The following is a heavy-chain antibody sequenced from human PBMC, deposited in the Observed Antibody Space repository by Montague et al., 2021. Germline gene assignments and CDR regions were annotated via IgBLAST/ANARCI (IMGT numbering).Heavy chain of an antibody. CDR1: RSLIDSDYY. J-gene: IGHJ6*03. V-gene: IGHV4-38-2*02. CDR2: VSHGGRT. CDR3: ARERDRYYYMDI. Sequence: SETLSLTCTVSRSLIDSDYYWGWIQQPPGKGLEWMGSVSHGGRTYYNPSLKSRVTISVDTSINHFSLKLSSVTAADTAMYYCARERDRYYYMDIWGKGTTITVSS.